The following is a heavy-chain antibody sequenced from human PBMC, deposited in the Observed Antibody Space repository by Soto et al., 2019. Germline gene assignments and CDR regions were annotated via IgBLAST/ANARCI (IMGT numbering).Heavy chain of an antibody. V-gene: IGHV1-69*13. CDR1: GGTFSSYA. J-gene: IGHJ4*02. Sequence: SVKVSCKASGGTFSSYAISWVRQAPGQGLEWMGGIIPIFGTANYAQKFQGRVAITADESTSTAYMELSSLRSEDTAVYYCASGYYYDSSGYFDYWGQGTLVTVSS. CDR3: ASGYYYDSSGYFDY. CDR2: IIPIFGTA. D-gene: IGHD3-22*01.